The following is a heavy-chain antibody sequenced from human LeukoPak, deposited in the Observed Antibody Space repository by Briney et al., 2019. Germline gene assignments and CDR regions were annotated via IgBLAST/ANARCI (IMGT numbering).Heavy chain of an antibody. CDR2: IRANGETT. V-gene: IGHV3-23*01. CDR1: GFTFTHYG. D-gene: IGHD7-27*01. CDR3: GRDLNWGAFDI. J-gene: IGHJ3*02. Sequence: GGSLRLSCAASGFTFTHYGMSWVRQAPGKGLEWVSGIRANGETTYYADPVRGRFTISRDNSRSMVWLQMNSLTAEDTAMYYCGRDLNWGAFDIRGLGTLVTVSS.